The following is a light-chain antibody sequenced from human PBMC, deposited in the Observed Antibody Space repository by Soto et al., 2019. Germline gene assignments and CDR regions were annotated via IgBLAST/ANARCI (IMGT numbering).Light chain of an antibody. CDR3: SSYTSSSTLYV. CDR1: SSDVGGYNY. V-gene: IGLV2-14*01. CDR2: DVS. J-gene: IGLJ1*01. Sequence: QSALTQPASVSGSPGQSITISCTGTSSDVGGYNYVSWYQQHPGKAPKLMIYDVSNRPSGVSNRFSGSKSGNTASLTSSGLPAEDEADYYCSSYTSSSTLYVFRTGTKLTVL.